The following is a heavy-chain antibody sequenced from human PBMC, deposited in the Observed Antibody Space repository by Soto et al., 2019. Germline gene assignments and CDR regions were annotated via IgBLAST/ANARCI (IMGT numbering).Heavy chain of an antibody. J-gene: IGHJ6*02. CDR2: INPSGGST. V-gene: IGHV1-46*03. Sequence: VKVSCKASGYTFTSYYMHWVRQAPGQGLEWMGIINPSGGSTSYAQKFQGRVTMTRDTSTSTVYMELSSLRSEDTAVYYCARDQYYSSSINYGMDVWGQGTTVTVSS. D-gene: IGHD6-13*01. CDR1: GYTFTSYY. CDR3: ARDQYYSSSINYGMDV.